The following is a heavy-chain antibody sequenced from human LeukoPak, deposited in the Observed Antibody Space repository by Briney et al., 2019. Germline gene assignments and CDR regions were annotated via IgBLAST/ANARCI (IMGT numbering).Heavy chain of an antibody. CDR2: IIPIFGTA. J-gene: IGHJ6*03. Sequence: GAPVKVSCKASGGTFSNYAISWVRQAPGQGLEWMGGIIPIFGTANYAQKFQGRVTITADESTSTAYMELSSLRSEDTAVYYCARGAYDSSGYYYGNYYYYYYMDVWGKGTTVTISS. D-gene: IGHD3-22*01. CDR3: ARGAYDSSGYYYGNYYYYYYMDV. V-gene: IGHV1-69*13. CDR1: GGTFSNYA.